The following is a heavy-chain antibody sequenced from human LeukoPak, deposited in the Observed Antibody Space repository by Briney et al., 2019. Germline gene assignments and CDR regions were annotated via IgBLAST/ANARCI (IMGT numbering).Heavy chain of an antibody. V-gene: IGHV3-49*03. J-gene: IGHJ4*02. D-gene: IGHD5-12*01. Sequence: GGSLRLSCTASGFTFDNYAVSWFRQAPGKGLEWVGFIRSKIYGGTTEYAAFVKGRFTISRDDSESMAYLQMTSLKSEDTAVYYCVRYSGDADYWGQGTLVTVSS. CDR1: GFTFDNYA. CDR3: VRYSGDADY. CDR2: IRSKIYGGTT.